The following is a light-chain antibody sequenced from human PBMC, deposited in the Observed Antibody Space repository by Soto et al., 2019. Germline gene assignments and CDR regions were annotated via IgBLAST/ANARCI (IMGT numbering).Light chain of an antibody. CDR3: ATWDDSLNARGV. CDR2: NSN. J-gene: IGLJ3*02. Sequence: QSVLTQTPSASGTPGQTVTISCSGSRSNIGNNAVSWYQQVPGTAPKLLIYNSNQRPAGVPDRFSGSKSGTSASLAISGLQSEDEADYYCATWDDSLNARGVFGGGTKVTVL. CDR1: RSNIGNNA. V-gene: IGLV1-44*01.